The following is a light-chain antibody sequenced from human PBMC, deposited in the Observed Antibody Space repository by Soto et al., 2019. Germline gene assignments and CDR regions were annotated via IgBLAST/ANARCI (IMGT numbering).Light chain of an antibody. V-gene: IGKV3-15*01. CDR2: GAS. Sequence: EIVMTQSPATLSVSPGDRATLSCRASQRVSSSLAWYQQKPGQTPRLLIYGASSRATDIPARFSASGSGTEFTLTISSLQSEDFAVYYCQQYNDWPITFGQGTRLEIK. CDR1: QRVSSS. J-gene: IGKJ5*01. CDR3: QQYNDWPIT.